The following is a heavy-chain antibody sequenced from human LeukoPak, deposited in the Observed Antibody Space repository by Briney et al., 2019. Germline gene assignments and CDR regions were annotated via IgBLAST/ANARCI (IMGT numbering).Heavy chain of an antibody. J-gene: IGHJ4*02. CDR1: GFTFSSYG. CDR3: AKVRWGSDNALDS. D-gene: IGHD3-16*01. CDR2: ISYDGSNK. Sequence: RRSLRLSCAASGFTFSSYGMHWVRQAPGKGLEWVAVISYDGSNKYYADSVKGRFTISRDNSKNTLYLQMNSLRAEDTAVYYCAKVRWGSDNALDSWGQGTLVTASS. V-gene: IGHV3-30*18.